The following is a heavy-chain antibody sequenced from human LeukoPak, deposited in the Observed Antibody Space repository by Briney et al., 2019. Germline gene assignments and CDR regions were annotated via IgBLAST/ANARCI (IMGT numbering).Heavy chain of an antibody. D-gene: IGHD6-13*01. CDR2: IYSGGST. V-gene: IGHV3-66*01. J-gene: IGHJ4*02. Sequence: GGSLRLSCAASGFTVSSNYMSWVRQAPGKGLEWVSVIYSGGSTYYADSVKGRFTISRDNSKNTLYLQINSLRAEDTAVYYCARDTPAANTRYFGNWGQGTLVTVSS. CDR3: ARDTPAANTRYFGN. CDR1: GFTVSSNY.